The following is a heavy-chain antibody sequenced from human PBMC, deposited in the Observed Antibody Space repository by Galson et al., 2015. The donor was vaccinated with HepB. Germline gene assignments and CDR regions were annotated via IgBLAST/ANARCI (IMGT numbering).Heavy chain of an antibody. CDR2: ISSSSSYI. J-gene: IGHJ5*02. D-gene: IGHD5-12*01. CDR3: ARAGNRVATIFSGRNWFDP. V-gene: IGHV3-21*01. CDR1: GFTFSSYS. Sequence: SLRLSCAASGFTFSSYSMNWVRQAPGKGLEWVSSISSSSSYIYYADSVKGRFTISRDNAKNSLYLQMNSLRAEDTAVYYCARAGNRVATIFSGRNWFDPWGQGTLVTVSS.